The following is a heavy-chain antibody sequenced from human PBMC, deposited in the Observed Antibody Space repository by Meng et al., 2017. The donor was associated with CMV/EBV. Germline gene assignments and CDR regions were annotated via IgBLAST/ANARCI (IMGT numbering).Heavy chain of an antibody. D-gene: IGHD3-10*01. CDR3: ARDGDGSGSYVGMDV. J-gene: IGHJ6*02. CDR1: GSTFSSYW. CDR2: IKQDGSEK. V-gene: IGHV3-7*01. Sequence: GGSLRLSCAVSGSTFSSYWMSWVRQAPGKGLEWVANIKQDGSEKYYVDSVKGQFTISRDNAKNSLYLQMNSLGAEDTAVYYCARDGDGSGSYVGMDVWGQGTTVTVSS.